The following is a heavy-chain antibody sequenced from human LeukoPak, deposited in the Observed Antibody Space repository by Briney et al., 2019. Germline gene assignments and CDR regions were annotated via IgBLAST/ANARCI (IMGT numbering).Heavy chain of an antibody. V-gene: IGHV3-23*01. CDR1: GFTFSSYA. Sequence: GGTLRLSCAASGFTFSSYAMSWVRQAPGKGLEWVSAISGSGGSTYYADSVKGRFTISRDNSKNTLYLQMNSLRAEDTAVYYCAVVVVAATRYFDYWGQGTLVTVSS. J-gene: IGHJ4*02. CDR3: AVVVVAATRYFDY. D-gene: IGHD2-15*01. CDR2: ISGSGGST.